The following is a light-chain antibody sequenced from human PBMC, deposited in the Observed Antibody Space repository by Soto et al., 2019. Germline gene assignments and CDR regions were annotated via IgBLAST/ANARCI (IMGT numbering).Light chain of an antibody. V-gene: IGKV1D-16*01. CDR3: QQYNSYST. CDR1: QGITKW. Sequence: DIQMTQSPSSVSASVGDRVTITCRASQGITKWLAWYQQKPGKAPKLLIYAASTLQSGVPSRFSGSGSGTGFTLTISSLQPDDFATYYCQQYNSYSTFGQGTKVEIK. J-gene: IGKJ1*01. CDR2: AAS.